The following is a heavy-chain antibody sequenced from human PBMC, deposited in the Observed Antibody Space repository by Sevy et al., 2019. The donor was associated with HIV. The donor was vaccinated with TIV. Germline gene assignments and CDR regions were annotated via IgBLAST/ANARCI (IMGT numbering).Heavy chain of an antibody. CDR1: GFIFSNYN. V-gene: IGHV3-21*01. Sequence: GGSLRLSCAASGFIFSNYNMNWVRQAPGKGLEWVSSISSSSSYIEYADSVKGRFTIYRDNAKNSLYLQMNSLRAEDTAVYYCAGENYYDSEGYRFDYWGQGTLVTVSS. J-gene: IGHJ4*02. CDR3: AGENYYDSEGYRFDY. D-gene: IGHD3-22*01. CDR2: ISSSSSYI.